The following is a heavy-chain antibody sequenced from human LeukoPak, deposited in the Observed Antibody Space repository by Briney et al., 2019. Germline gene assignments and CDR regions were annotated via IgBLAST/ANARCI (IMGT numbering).Heavy chain of an antibody. V-gene: IGHV1-2*02. J-gene: IGHJ4*02. CDR3: ARGAYSGYYYSDY. CDR2: INPNNGGT. D-gene: IGHD5-12*01. CDR1: GYTFTDYY. Sequence: ASVKVSCKASGYTFTDYYIHWVRQAPGQGLEWIGWINPNNGGTGYVQKFQGRVTLTWDTSITSCYMELNRLRSDDTAVYYCARGAYSGYYYSDYWGQGTLVTASS.